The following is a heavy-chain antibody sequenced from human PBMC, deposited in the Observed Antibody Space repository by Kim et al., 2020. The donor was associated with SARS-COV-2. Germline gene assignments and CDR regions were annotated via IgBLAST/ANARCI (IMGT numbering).Heavy chain of an antibody. D-gene: IGHD5-18*01. J-gene: IGHJ6*02. CDR3: AREDSYGLEGMDG. CDR2: IWYDGSNK. V-gene: IGHV3-33*01. CDR1: GFTFSSYG. Sequence: GGSLRLSCAASGFTFSSYGMHWVRQAPGKGLEWVAVIWYDGSNKYYADSVKGRFTISRDNSKNTLYLQMNSLRDEDTAVYYCAREDSYGLEGMDGWGQGTTVTVSS.